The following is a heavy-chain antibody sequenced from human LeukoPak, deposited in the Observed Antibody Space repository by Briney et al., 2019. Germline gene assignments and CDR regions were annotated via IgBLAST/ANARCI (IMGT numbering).Heavy chain of an antibody. CDR3: ARVGGITMIVVLITDAFDI. V-gene: IGHV4-59*02. CDR1: GASVTSYY. CDR2: ISSSETT. Sequence: SETLSLTCSVSGASVTSYYWNWVRQTPGKGLEWIGYISSSETTDYGPSFKSRVTMSLDTSKNQFSLKLSSVTAADTGVYYCARVGGITMIVVLITDAFDIWGQGTMVTVSS. J-gene: IGHJ3*02. D-gene: IGHD3-22*01.